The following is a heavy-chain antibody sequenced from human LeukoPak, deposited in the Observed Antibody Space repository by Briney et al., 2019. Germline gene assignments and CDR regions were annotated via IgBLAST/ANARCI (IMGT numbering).Heavy chain of an antibody. CDR3: ARAIVVVHPLNWFDP. CDR1: GFTFSSYS. V-gene: IGHV3-48*01. J-gene: IGHJ5*02. CDR2: ISSSSSTI. D-gene: IGHD2-2*01. Sequence: PGGSLRLSCAASGFTFSSYSMNWVRQAPGKGLEWVSYISSSSSTIYYADSVKGRFTISRDSAKNSLYLQMNSLRAEDTAVYYCARAIVVVHPLNWFDPWGQGTLVTVSA.